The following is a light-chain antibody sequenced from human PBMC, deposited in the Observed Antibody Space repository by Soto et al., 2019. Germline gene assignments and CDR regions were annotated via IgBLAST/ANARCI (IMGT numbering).Light chain of an antibody. CDR2: AAS. V-gene: IGKV1-9*01. J-gene: IGKJ4*01. CDR3: QQLNSYPPELALT. CDR1: QGISSY. Sequence: DIQLIQSPSFLSASVGDRVTITCRASQGISSYLAWYQQKPGKAPKLLIYAASTLQSGVPSRFSGSGSGTEFTLPSSSLQPEDFATYYCQQLNSYPPELALTFGGGTKVEIK.